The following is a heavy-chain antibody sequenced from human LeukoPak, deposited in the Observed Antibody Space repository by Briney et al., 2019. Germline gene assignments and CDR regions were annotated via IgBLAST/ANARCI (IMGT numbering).Heavy chain of an antibody. CDR3: ARGRTIMVRGRNWFDP. Sequence: SETLSLTCAVYGGSLSGYYWSWIRQPPGKGLEWIGEINHSGSTNYNPSLKSRVTISVDTSKNQFSLKLSSVTAADTAVYYCARGRTIMVRGRNWFDPWGQGTLVTVSS. CDR2: INHSGST. CDR1: GGSLSGYY. V-gene: IGHV4-34*01. J-gene: IGHJ5*02. D-gene: IGHD3-10*01.